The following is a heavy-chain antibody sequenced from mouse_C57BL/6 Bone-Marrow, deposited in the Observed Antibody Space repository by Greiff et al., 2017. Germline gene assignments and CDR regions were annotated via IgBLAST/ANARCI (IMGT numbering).Heavy chain of an antibody. Sequence: QVQLQQPGAELVKPGASVKMSCKASGYTFTSYWITWVKQRPGQGLEWIGDIYPGSGSTNYNEKFKSKATLTVDTSSSTAYMQLSSLTSEDSAVYYCASGTYYSNYVYAMDYWGQGTSVTVSS. J-gene: IGHJ4*01. CDR2: IYPGSGST. CDR3: ASGTYYSNYVYAMDY. CDR1: GYTFTSYW. V-gene: IGHV1-55*01. D-gene: IGHD2-5*01.